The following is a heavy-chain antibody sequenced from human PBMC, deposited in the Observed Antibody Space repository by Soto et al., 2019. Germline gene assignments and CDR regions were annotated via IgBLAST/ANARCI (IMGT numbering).Heavy chain of an antibody. CDR3: GRYYDTSNRTYFGH. CDR2: INHSGST. V-gene: IGHV4-34*01. CDR1: GGSFSGYY. J-gene: IGHJ1*01. D-gene: IGHD3-22*01. Sequence: SETLSLTCAVYGGSFSGYYWSWIRQPPGKGLEWIGEINHSGSTNYNPSLKSRVTISVDTSKNQFSLRLSSLTAADTAVSYCGRYYDTSNRTYFGHWGQGTLVTVSS.